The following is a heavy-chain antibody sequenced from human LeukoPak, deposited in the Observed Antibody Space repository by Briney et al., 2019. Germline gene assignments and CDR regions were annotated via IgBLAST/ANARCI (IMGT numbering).Heavy chain of an antibody. CDR3: ASPSGTYYSRFHY. Sequence: SETLSLTCTVSGGSISSSSYYWGWIRQPPGKGLEWIGSIYYSGSTCYNPSLKSRVTISVDTSKNQFSLKLSSVTAADTAVYYCASPSGTYYSRFHYWGQGALVTVSS. D-gene: IGHD1-26*01. CDR2: IYYSGST. V-gene: IGHV4-39*01. CDR1: GGSISSSSYY. J-gene: IGHJ4*02.